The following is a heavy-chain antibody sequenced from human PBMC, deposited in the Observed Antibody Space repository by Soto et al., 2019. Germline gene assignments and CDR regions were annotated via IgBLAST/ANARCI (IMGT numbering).Heavy chain of an antibody. V-gene: IGHV1-69*01. Sequence: QVQLVQSGAEVKKPGSSVKVSCKASGGTFSSYAISWVRQAPGQGLEWMGGIIPIFGTANYEQKFQGRVTITADESTSTADMELSSLRSEDTAVYYCAREGADYYDSSGYGVGYFDYWGQGTLVTVSS. J-gene: IGHJ4*02. CDR2: IIPIFGTA. CDR1: GGTFSSYA. D-gene: IGHD3-22*01. CDR3: AREGADYYDSSGYGVGYFDY.